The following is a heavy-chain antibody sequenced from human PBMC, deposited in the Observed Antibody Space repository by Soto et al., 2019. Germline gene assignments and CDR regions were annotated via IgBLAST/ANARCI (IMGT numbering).Heavy chain of an antibody. CDR1: GFTFSSYA. J-gene: IGHJ4*02. Sequence: GGSLRLSCAASGFTFSSYAMSWVRQAPGKGLEWVSAISGSGGSTYYADSVKGRFTISRDNSKNTLYLKMNSLRAEDTAVYYCAKGDSSGWSGYFDYWGQGTLVTVSS. D-gene: IGHD6-19*01. V-gene: IGHV3-23*01. CDR2: ISGSGGST. CDR3: AKGDSSGWSGYFDY.